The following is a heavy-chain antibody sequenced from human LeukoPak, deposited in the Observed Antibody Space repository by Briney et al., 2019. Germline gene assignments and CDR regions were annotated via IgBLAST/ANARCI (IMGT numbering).Heavy chain of an antibody. D-gene: IGHD3-22*01. V-gene: IGHV3-23*01. CDR2: ISDRGDTT. CDR1: GITVSNYG. Sequence: GGSLRLSCGVSGITVSNYGMSWVRQAPGKGLEWVAGISDRGDTTNYADSVKGRFTISRDNPKNTLYLQMNSLRAEDTAVYFCAKRGVVIRVILVGFHKEAYYFDSWGQGALVTVSS. CDR3: AKRGVVIRVILVGFHKEAYYFDS. J-gene: IGHJ4*02.